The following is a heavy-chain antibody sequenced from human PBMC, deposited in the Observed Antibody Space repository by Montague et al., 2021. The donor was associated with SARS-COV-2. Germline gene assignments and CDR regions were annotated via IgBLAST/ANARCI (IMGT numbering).Heavy chain of an antibody. D-gene: IGHD3-3*01. CDR1: GFSLSTSGMC. J-gene: IGHJ6*02. V-gene: IGHV2-70*01. Sequence: PALVKPTQTLTLTCTFSGFSLSTSGMCVSWIRQPPGKALEWLALIDWDDDKYYSTSLKTRLTISKDTSKNQVVLTMTNMDPVDTATYYCARMVTIFSLGGYYYYYDMDVWGQGTTVTVSS. CDR2: IDWDDDK. CDR3: ARMVTIFSLGGYYYYYDMDV.